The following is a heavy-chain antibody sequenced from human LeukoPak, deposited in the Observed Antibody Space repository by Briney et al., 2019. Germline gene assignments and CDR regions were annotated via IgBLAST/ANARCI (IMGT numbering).Heavy chain of an antibody. Sequence: SVKVSCKASGGTFSSYAISWVRQAPGQGLEWMGGIIPIFGTANYAQKFPGRVTITADESTSTAYMELSSLRSEDTAVYYCASHYYYDSSGYYGYYYYGMDVWGQGTTVTVSS. CDR2: IIPIFGTA. V-gene: IGHV1-69*13. D-gene: IGHD3-22*01. CDR1: GGTFSSYA. J-gene: IGHJ6*02. CDR3: ASHYYYDSSGYYGYYYYGMDV.